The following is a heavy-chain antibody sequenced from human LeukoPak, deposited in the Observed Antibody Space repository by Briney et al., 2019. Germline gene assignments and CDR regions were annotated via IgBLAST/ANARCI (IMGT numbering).Heavy chain of an antibody. CDR2: IYNSGST. CDR1: GGSFSGYY. J-gene: IGHJ4*02. D-gene: IGHD3-22*01. V-gene: IGHV4-31*11. Sequence: SETLSLTCAVYGGSFSGYYWSWIRQHPGKGLGWIGYIYNSGSTYYNPSLKSRVTISVDTSKNQFSLKLSSVTAADTAVYYCARASSGYYYVDYWGQGTLVTVSS. CDR3: ARASSGYYYVDY.